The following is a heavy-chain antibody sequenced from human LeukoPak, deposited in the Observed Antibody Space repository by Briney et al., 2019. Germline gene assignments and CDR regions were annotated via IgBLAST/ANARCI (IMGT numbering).Heavy chain of an antibody. J-gene: IGHJ4*02. D-gene: IGHD2-2*01. CDR2: IRSKAYGGTT. CDR1: GFTFGDYA. V-gene: IGHV3-49*04. CDR3: TRGRSYCSSTNCFAFDY. Sequence: GGSLRLSCTASGFTFGDYAMSWVRQAPGKGLEWVGFIRSKAYGGTTEYAASVKGRFIISRDDSKSIAYLQMNSLKTEDTAVYYCTRGRSYCSSTNCFAFDYWGQGTLVTVSS.